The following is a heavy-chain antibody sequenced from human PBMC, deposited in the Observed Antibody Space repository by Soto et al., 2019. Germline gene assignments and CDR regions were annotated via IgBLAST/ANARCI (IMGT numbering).Heavy chain of an antibody. V-gene: IGHV1-2*06. CDR2: MNLDTGGT. CDR3: ARDGNFAFRGYSFGFDF. D-gene: IGHD5-18*01. CDR1: GYTFTTFY. Sequence: ASVKVSCKASGYTFTTFYIHWVRQAPGQGLEWMGRMNLDTGGTTYAQKFQGRVTMTRDTSISTAYMEVTNLKSDDTAIYYCARDGNFAFRGYSFGFDFWGQGTLVTVSS. J-gene: IGHJ4*02.